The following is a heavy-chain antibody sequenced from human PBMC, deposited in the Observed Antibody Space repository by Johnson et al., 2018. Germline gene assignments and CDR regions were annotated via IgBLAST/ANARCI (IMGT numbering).Heavy chain of an antibody. CDR3: ARADIIVDYGMDV. Sequence: VQLVQSGGGLVQXGGSLRLXCAASGFTFSGYDMHWVRQATGTGLEWVSAIGTTGDPYYPGSVKGRFTLSRENAKNSLYLQMNSLRAGDTAVYYCARADIIVDYGMDVWGRGTTVTVSS. V-gene: IGHV3-13*05. CDR1: GFTFSGYD. CDR2: IGTTGDP. D-gene: IGHD2-15*01. J-gene: IGHJ6*02.